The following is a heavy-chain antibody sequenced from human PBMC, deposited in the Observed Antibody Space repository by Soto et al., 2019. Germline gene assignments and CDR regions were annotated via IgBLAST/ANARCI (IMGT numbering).Heavy chain of an antibody. J-gene: IGHJ6*03. CDR1: GFTFDDYA. CDR2: ISWNSGSI. Sequence: EVQLVESGGGLVQPGRSLRLSCAASGFTFDDYAMHWVRQAPGKGLEWVSGISWNSGSIGYADSVKGRFTISRDNAKNSLYLQMNSLRAEDTALYSCAKELAGSWYYYYYYYMDVWGKGTTVTVSS. D-gene: IGHD6-13*01. CDR3: AKELAGSWYYYYYYYMDV. V-gene: IGHV3-9*01.